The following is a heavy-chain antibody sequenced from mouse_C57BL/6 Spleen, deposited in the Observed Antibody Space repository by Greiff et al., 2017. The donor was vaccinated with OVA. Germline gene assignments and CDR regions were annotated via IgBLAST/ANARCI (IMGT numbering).Heavy chain of an antibody. J-gene: IGHJ4*01. V-gene: IGHV1-82*01. CDR2: IYPGDGDT. CDR1: GFAFSDSW. D-gene: IGHD2-12*01. CDR3: ARGGVTRSIEN. Sequence: VQLQQSGPELVKPGASVKISCTASGFAFSDSWMHWVKQRPGKGLEWIGRIYPGDGDTNYNGKFKGRATLTADKSSSTAYLQLSSLTSEDSAVSICARGGVTRSIENWGQETPLTVSS.